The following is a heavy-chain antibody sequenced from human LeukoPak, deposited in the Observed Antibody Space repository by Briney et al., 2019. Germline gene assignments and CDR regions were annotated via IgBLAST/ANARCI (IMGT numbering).Heavy chain of an antibody. Sequence: GGSLRLSCAASGFTFSSFAMHWVRQAPGKGLEYVSGINDNGGDTYYANSVKGRFTVSRDNSKNTLYLQMGSLRVEDMAVYHCARGQYYYDSSGLLDSWGQGTLVTVSS. CDR1: GFTFSSFA. V-gene: IGHV3-64*01. CDR2: INDNGGDT. CDR3: ARGQYYYDSSGLLDS. D-gene: IGHD3-22*01. J-gene: IGHJ4*02.